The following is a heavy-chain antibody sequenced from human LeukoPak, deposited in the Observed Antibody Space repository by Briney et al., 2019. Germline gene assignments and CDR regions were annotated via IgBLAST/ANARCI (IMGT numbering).Heavy chain of an antibody. V-gene: IGHV1-8*01. CDR1: GYTFTSYD. D-gene: IGHD2-21*02. CDR3: AISSAHCGGDCKPPDYYYGMDV. J-gene: IGHJ6*02. Sequence: ASVKVSCKASGYTFTSYDINWVRQATGQGLEWMGWMNPNSGNTGYAQKFQGRVTMTRNTSISTAYMELSSLRSEDTAVYYCAISSAHCGGDCKPPDYYYGMDVWGQGTTVTVSS. CDR2: MNPNSGNT.